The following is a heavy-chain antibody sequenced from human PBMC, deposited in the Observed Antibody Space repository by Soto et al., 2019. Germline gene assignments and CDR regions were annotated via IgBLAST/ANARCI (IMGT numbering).Heavy chain of an antibody. D-gene: IGHD3-3*01. CDR3: VKDGLGGTTTFNWFDP. J-gene: IGHJ5*02. V-gene: IGHV3-23*01. CDR1: GFTFSSYA. CDR2: ITASGGAT. Sequence: EVHLLESGGGLAQPGGSLRLSCAASGFTFSSYAMSWVRQAPGRGLQCVSTITASGGATYYADSVQGRFTISRDNSKHTRYLQMDGLTADDTAMYYCVKDGLGGTTTFNWFDPWGQGTLVTVSS.